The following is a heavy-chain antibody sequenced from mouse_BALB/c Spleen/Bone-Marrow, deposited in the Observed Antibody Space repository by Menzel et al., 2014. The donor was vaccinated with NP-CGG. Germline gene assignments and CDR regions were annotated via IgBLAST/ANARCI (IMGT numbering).Heavy chain of an antibody. V-gene: IGHV2-9*02. CDR3: ARDRGFGYDRTMDY. D-gene: IGHD2-2*01. J-gene: IGHJ4*01. CDR2: IWAGGST. CDR1: GFSLTSYG. Sequence: VMPVESGPGLVAPSQSLSITCTVSGFSLTSYGVHWVRQPPGKGLEWLGVIWAGGSTNYNSALMSRLSISKDNSKSQVFLKMNSLQTDDTAMYFCARDRGFGYDRTMDYWGQGTSVTVSS.